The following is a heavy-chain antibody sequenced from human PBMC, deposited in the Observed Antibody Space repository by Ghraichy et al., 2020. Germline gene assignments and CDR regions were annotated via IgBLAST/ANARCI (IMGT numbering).Heavy chain of an antibody. CDR1: GFTFTNYA. V-gene: IGHV3-23*01. CDR3: AKTRKNGYNSANN. D-gene: IGHD5-24*01. Sequence: GGSLRLSCAASGFTFTNYAMSWVRQAPGKGLEWVSSISGSGIGTYYADSVKGRFTISRDNSKNTVSLQMNSLKAEDTAVYYCAKTRKNGYNSANNWGQGTLVTVSS. CDR2: ISGSGIGT. J-gene: IGHJ4*02.